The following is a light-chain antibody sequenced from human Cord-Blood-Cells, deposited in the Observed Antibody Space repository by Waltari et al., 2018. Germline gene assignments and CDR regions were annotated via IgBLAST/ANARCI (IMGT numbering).Light chain of an antibody. Sequence: QSALTPPASVSVSPGQSITISCTGTSSDVGGYNYVSWYQQHPGKAPELMIYDVSNRPSAVSHLFSGSKSGNTAALTISGRQAEDEADYYCSSYTSSSSVVFGGGTKLTVL. CDR2: DVS. J-gene: IGLJ2*01. V-gene: IGLV2-14*01. CDR1: SSDVGGYNY. CDR3: SSYTSSSSVV.